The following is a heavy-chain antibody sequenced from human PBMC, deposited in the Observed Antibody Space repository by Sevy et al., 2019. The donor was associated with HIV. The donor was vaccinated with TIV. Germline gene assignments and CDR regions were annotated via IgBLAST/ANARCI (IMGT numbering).Heavy chain of an antibody. Sequence: GGSLRLSCAASGFAFSSYSMNWVRQAPGKGLEWVSSISSSSSYKYYADSVKGRFTISRDNAKNSLYLQMNSLRAEDTAVYYCARSPTAGIANCMDVWGQGTTVTVSS. V-gene: IGHV3-21*01. CDR3: ARSPTAGIANCMDV. CDR2: ISSSSSYK. D-gene: IGHD6-13*01. CDR1: GFAFSSYS. J-gene: IGHJ6*02.